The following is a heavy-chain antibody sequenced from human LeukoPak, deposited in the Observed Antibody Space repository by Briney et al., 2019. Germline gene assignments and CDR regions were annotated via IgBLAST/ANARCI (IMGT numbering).Heavy chain of an antibody. CDR1: GGSISDYY. CDR3: ARDKVRRFGGYYMDV. J-gene: IGHJ6*03. D-gene: IGHD3-10*01. Sequence: SETLSLTCTVSGGSISDYYWSWIRQSPGKGLEWIGHIHYSGSTNYNPSLKSRVTISVDKSKNQFSLKLSSVTAADTAVYYCARDKVRRFGGYYMDVWGKGTTVTVSS. V-gene: IGHV4-59*12. CDR2: IHYSGST.